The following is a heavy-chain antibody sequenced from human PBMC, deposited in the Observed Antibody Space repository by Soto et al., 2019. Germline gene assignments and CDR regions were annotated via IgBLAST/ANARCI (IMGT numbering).Heavy chain of an antibody. CDR2: IIPVLGTA. D-gene: IGHD1-26*01. CDR3: ARDRWWSYSFDS. Sequence: QVQLVQSGAEVKKPGSSVKVSCKASGGVFRNYAINWVRQAPGQGLEWMGGIIPVLGTADYPEKSQGRVTITSDEATTTAYMELTSLKTEDTAVYFCARDRWWSYSFDSWGQGTLVTVAS. V-gene: IGHV1-69*01. CDR1: GGVFRNYA. J-gene: IGHJ5*01.